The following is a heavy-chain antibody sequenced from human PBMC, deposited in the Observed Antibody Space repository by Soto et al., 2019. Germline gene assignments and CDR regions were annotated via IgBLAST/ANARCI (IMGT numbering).Heavy chain of an antibody. J-gene: IGHJ6*03. D-gene: IGHD3-9*01. CDR1: GYTFTGYY. CDR2: MNPNSGNT. V-gene: IGHV1-8*02. Sequence: ASVKVSCKASGYTFTGYYMHWVRQATGQGLEWMGWMNPNSGNTGYAQKFQGRVTMTRNTSISTAYMELSSLRSEDTAVYYCARRPRSLTGYLHYYYMDVWGKGTTVTVSS. CDR3: ARRPRSLTGYLHYYYMDV.